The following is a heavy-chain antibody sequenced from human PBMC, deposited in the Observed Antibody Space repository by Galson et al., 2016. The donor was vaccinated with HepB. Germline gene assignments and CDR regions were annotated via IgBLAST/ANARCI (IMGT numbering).Heavy chain of an antibody. J-gene: IGHJ3*01. V-gene: IGHV3-30*04. CDR1: GFTFSTYP. Sequence: SLRLSCAASGFTFSTYPMHWVRQAPGKGLEWVAVISYDGSNKYYAGSVKGRFTISRDNSKKTLFLQMNSLRPEDTAVFHCARDPGWCSGGSCNFPGYALDLWGQGTRVTVFS. CDR2: ISYDGSNK. D-gene: IGHD2-15*01. CDR3: ARDPGWCSGGSCNFPGYALDL.